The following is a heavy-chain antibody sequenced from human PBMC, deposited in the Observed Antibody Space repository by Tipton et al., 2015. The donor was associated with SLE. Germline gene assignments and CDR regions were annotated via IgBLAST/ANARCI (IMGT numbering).Heavy chain of an antibody. Sequence: TLSLTCAVSGYSISSGYYWGWIRQPPGKGLEWIGSIYHSGSTYYNPSLQSRVTISVDTSKNHFSLKLSSVTAADTAVYYCARVTTVTVLDIWGQGTMVTVSS. J-gene: IGHJ3*02. CDR2: IYHSGST. V-gene: IGHV4-38-2*01. CDR3: ARVTTVTVLDI. CDR1: GYSISSGYY. D-gene: IGHD4-11*01.